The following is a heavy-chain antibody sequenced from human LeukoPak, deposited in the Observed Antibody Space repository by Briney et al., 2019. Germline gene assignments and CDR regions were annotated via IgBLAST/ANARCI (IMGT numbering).Heavy chain of an antibody. CDR1: GFTFSSYA. D-gene: IGHD6-13*01. V-gene: IGHV3-74*01. CDR2: ISTDGSST. CDR3: TGHHQAYSRTY. J-gene: IGHJ4*02. Sequence: GGSLRLSCAASGFTFSSYAMHWVRQAPGKGLVWVSRISTDGSSTTYADSVKGRFTISRDNAKNTLFLQMNSLRAEDTAVYYCTGHHQAYSRTYWGQGTLVTVSS.